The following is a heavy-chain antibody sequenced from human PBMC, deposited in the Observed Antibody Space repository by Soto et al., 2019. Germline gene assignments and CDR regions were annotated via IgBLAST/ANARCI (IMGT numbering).Heavy chain of an antibody. D-gene: IGHD6-13*01. CDR3: AKDVESSSWYEGNWFDP. J-gene: IGHJ5*02. CDR2: ISGSGGST. CDR1: GFTFSSYA. V-gene: IGHV3-23*01. Sequence: GGSLRLSCAASGFTFSSYAISWVRQAPGKGLEWVSAISGSGGSTYYADSVKGRFTISRDNSKNTLYLQMNSLRAEDTAVYYCAKDVESSSWYEGNWFDPWGQGTLVTVSS.